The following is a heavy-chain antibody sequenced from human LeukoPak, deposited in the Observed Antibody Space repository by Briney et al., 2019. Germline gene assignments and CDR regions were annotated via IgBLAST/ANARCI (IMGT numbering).Heavy chain of an antibody. D-gene: IGHD3-10*01. V-gene: IGHV4-39*07. J-gene: IGHJ4*02. CDR3: SRKQVSGSYPYYFDY. CDR2: INHSGST. Sequence: SETLSFTCTVSGGSISSSSYYWGWIRQPPGKGLEWIGEINHSGSTNYNPSLKGRVTISVDTSKNQFSLRLSSVTAADTAVYYCSRKQVSGSYPYYFDYWGQGTLVTVSS. CDR1: GGSISSSSYY.